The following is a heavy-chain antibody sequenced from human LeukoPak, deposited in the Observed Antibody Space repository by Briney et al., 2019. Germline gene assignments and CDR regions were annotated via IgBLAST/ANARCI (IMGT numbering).Heavy chain of an antibody. Sequence: SETLSLTCAVSGGSISSSNWWSWVRQPPGKGLEWTGEIYHSGGTNYNPSLKSRVTISVDKSKNHFSLKLSSVTAADTAVYYCARGDIAARQSFYMDVWGKGTTVTVSS. J-gene: IGHJ6*03. D-gene: IGHD6-6*01. V-gene: IGHV4-4*02. CDR1: GGSISSSNW. CDR2: IYHSGGT. CDR3: ARGDIAARQSFYMDV.